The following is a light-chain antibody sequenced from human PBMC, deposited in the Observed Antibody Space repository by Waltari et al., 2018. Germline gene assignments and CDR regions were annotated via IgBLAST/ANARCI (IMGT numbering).Light chain of an antibody. CDR1: PSVRSSY. Sequence: EIVLTQSPGTLSLSPGERATLSCRASPSVRSSYLAWYQQKPGQAPRLLIYGASSRATGIPDRFSGSGSGTDFTLTISRLEPEDFAVYYCQQYGSSPRTFGQGTKVEIK. V-gene: IGKV3-20*01. J-gene: IGKJ1*01. CDR3: QQYGSSPRT. CDR2: GAS.